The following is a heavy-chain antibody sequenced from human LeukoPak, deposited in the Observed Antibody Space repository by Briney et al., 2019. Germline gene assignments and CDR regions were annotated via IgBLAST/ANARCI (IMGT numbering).Heavy chain of an antibody. CDR3: ARGPAASGYFDY. Sequence: SETLSLTCSVSGGSISSHYWSWLRPPAGKGLEWIGHIYSDGSVNYNPSVKSRVTMSVDTSKNQFSLKLYFVTAADTAVFYCARGPAASGYFDYWDQGTLVTDSS. V-gene: IGHV4-4*07. D-gene: IGHD6-13*01. CDR1: GGSISSHY. CDR2: IYSDGSV. J-gene: IGHJ4*02.